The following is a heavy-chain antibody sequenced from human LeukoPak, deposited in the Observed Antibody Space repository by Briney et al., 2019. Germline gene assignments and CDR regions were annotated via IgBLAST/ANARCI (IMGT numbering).Heavy chain of an antibody. CDR1: GGSFSGYY. V-gene: IGHV4-34*01. CDR2: INHSGST. CDR3: ARRRRGVSGFDY. J-gene: IGHJ4*02. D-gene: IGHD3-10*01. Sequence: SETLSLTCAVYGGSFSGYYWSWIRQPPGKGLEWIGEINHSGSTNYNPSLKSRVTISVDTSKNQFSLKLSSVTAADTAVYYCARRRRGVSGFDYWGQGTLVTVSS.